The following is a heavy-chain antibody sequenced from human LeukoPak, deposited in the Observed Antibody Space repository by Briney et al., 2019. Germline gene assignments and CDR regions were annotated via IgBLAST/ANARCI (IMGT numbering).Heavy chain of an antibody. CDR2: INASGST. Sequence: PSETLSLTCTVSGGSISSYYWSWIRQPAGKGLEWLGRINASGSTNYNPSLKSRVTMSVDTSQNQFFLKVNSVTAADTAVYYCARVAQKLERIAVAGTSEWRANWYFDLWGRGTLVTVSS. CDR3: ARVAQKLERIAVAGTSEWRANWYFDL. J-gene: IGHJ2*01. D-gene: IGHD6-19*01. V-gene: IGHV4-4*07. CDR1: GGSISSYY.